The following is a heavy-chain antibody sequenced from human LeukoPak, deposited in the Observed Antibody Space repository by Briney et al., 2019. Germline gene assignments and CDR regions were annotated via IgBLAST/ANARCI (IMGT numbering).Heavy chain of an antibody. D-gene: IGHD6-6*01. CDR3: ARDSPYSSSSSFDY. J-gene: IGHJ4*02. V-gene: IGHV1-18*01. CDR2: ISAYNGNT. CDR1: GYTFTSYG. Sequence: GASVKVSCKASGYTFTSYGISWVRQAPGQGLEWMGWISAYNGNTNYAQKLQGRVTMTTDTSTSTAYMELRSLRSDDTAVYYCARDSPYSSSSSFDYWGQGTLVTVSS.